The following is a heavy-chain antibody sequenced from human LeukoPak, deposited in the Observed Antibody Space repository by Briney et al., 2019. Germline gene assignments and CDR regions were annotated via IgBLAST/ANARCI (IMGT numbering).Heavy chain of an antibody. J-gene: IGHJ5*02. V-gene: IGHV4-34*01. D-gene: IGHD3-10*01. CDR2: IYYSGST. CDR1: GGSFSGYY. CDR3: ARDRYYYGSGSFNWFDP. Sequence: SETLSLTCAVYGGSFSGYYWGWIRQPPGKGLEWIGSIYYSGSTYYNPSLKSRVTISVDTSKNQFSLKLSSVTAADTAVYYCARDRYYYGSGSFNWFDPWGQGTLVTVSS.